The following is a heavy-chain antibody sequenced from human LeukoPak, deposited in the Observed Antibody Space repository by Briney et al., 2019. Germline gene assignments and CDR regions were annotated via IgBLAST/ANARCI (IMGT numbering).Heavy chain of an antibody. CDR2: ISFDGSNK. CDR3: AKDRVGAIYYYYMDV. Sequence: GGSPRLSCAVSGFTFSAYAIHWVRQAPGKGLECVALISFDGSNKYYADSVKGRFTISRDYSKNTVNLQMNSLRAEDTAVYYCAKDRVGAIYYYYMDVWGKGTTVTVSS. CDR1: GFTFSAYA. V-gene: IGHV3-30-3*01. D-gene: IGHD1-26*01. J-gene: IGHJ6*03.